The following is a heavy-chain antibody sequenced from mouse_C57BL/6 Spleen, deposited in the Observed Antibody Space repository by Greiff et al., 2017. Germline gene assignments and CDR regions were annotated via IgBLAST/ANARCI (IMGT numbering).Heavy chain of an antibody. CDR2: IYPRSGNT. J-gene: IGHJ1*03. D-gene: IGHD1-1*01. Sequence: VQVVESGAELARPGASVKLSCKASGYTFTSYGISWVKQRTGQGLEWIGEIYPRSGNTYYNEKFKGKATLTADKSSSTAYMELRSLTSEDSAVYFCARDTTVVQRYFDVWGTGTTVTVSS. V-gene: IGHV1-81*01. CDR1: GYTFTSYG. CDR3: ARDTTVVQRYFDV.